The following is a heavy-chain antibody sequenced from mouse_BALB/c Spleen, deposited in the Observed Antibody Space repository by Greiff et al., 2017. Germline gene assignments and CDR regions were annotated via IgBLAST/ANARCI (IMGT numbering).Heavy chain of an antibody. J-gene: IGHJ4*01. Sequence: EVKLVESGGGLVQPGGSLRLSCATSGFTFSDFYMEWVRQPPGKRLEWIAASRNKANDYTTEYSASVKGRFIVSRDTSQSILYLQMNALRAEDKAMYYCARLDGSYYAMDYWGQGTSVTVSS. D-gene: IGHD2-3*01. CDR2: SRNKANDYTT. V-gene: IGHV7-1*02. CDR1: GFTFSDFY. CDR3: ARLDGSYYAMDY.